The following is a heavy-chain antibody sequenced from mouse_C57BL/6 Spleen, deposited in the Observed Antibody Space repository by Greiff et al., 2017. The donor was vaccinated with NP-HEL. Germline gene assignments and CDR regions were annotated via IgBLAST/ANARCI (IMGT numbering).Heavy chain of an antibody. CDR2: IDPETGGT. J-gene: IGHJ4*01. Sequence: QVQLQQSGAELVRPGASVTLSCKASGYTFTDYEMHWVKQTPVHGLEWIGAIDPETGGTAYNQKFKGKAILTADKSSSTAYMELRSLTSEDSAVYYCTRGITTVVAPAMDYWGQGTSVTVSS. CDR3: TRGITTVVAPAMDY. CDR1: GYTFTDYE. V-gene: IGHV1-15*01. D-gene: IGHD1-1*01.